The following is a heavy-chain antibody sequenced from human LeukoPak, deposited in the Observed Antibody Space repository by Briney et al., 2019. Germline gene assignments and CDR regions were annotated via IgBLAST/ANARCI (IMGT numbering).Heavy chain of an antibody. CDR2: IYYSGST. J-gene: IGHJ6*03. CDR3: ARDRGDTIFGLEGYYYMDV. D-gene: IGHD3-3*01. V-gene: IGHV4-59*01. Sequence: PSETLSLTCTVSGGSISSYYWSWIRQPPGKGLEWIGYIYYSGSTNYNPSLKSRVTISVDTSKNQFSLKLSSVTAADTAVYYCARDRGDTIFGLEGYYYMDVRGKGTTVTVSS. CDR1: GGSISSYY.